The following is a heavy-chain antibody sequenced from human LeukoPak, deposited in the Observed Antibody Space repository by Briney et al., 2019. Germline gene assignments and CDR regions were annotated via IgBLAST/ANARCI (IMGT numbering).Heavy chain of an antibody. CDR2: ISGSGGST. Sequence: GGSLRLSCAASGFTFSSYAMSWVRQAPGKGLEWVSAISGSGGSTYYADSVKGRFTISRDNSKNTLYQQMNSLRAEDTAVCYCAKALSSGWYDGDDYFDYWGQGTLVTVSS. D-gene: IGHD6-19*01. J-gene: IGHJ4*02. CDR3: AKALSSGWYDGDDYFDY. V-gene: IGHV3-23*01. CDR1: GFTFSSYA.